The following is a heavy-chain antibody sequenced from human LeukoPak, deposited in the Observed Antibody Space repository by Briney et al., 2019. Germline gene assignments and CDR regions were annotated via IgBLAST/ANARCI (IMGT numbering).Heavy chain of an antibody. Sequence: GGILSFSCGAAGGKFVDYAGHWISKNKGKGLEWVSLISGDGGSTYYADSVKGRFTISRDNSKNSLYLQMNSLRAEDTALYYCAKDYTTGYYYYGMDVWGQGTTVTVSS. CDR2: ISGDGGST. J-gene: IGHJ6*02. CDR1: GGKFVDYA. D-gene: IGHD1-1*01. V-gene: IGHV3-43*02. CDR3: AKDYTTGYYYYGMDV.